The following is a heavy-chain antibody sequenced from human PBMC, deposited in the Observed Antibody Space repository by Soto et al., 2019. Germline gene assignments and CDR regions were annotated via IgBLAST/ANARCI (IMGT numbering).Heavy chain of an antibody. CDR1: GFTVSSFG. V-gene: IGHV3-64D*06. CDR3: VKDMGQAAVGIRYPYGLDV. J-gene: IGHJ6*02. D-gene: IGHD6-13*01. Sequence: GGSLRLSCSGSGFTVSSFGMHWVRQAPGKGLEHVSTLSSNGIGTYYADSVKGRFTFSRDTSKNTLYLQMSSLRTEDTAVYYCVKDMGQAAVGIRYPYGLDVWGLGTTVTISS. CDR2: LSSNGIGT.